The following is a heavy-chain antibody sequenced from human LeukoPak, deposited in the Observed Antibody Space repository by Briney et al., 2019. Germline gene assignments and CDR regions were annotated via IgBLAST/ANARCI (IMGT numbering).Heavy chain of an antibody. CDR2: ISGSGGST. D-gene: IGHD6-13*01. CDR1: GFTFSSYA. J-gene: IGHJ4*02. V-gene: IGHV3-23*01. Sequence: GASLRLSCAASGFTFSSYAMSWVRQAPGKGPEWVSAISGSGGSTYYADSVKGRFTISRDNSKNTLYLQMNSLRAEDTAVYYCAKDSDSSSWPPSIDYWGQGTLVTVSS. CDR3: AKDSDSSSWPPSIDY.